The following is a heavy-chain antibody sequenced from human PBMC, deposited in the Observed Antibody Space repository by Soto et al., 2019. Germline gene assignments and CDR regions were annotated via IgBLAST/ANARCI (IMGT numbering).Heavy chain of an antibody. CDR1: GGSISSGGYS. D-gene: IGHD3-22*01. J-gene: IGHJ5*02. CDR3: AREVGRYDSSGYQGWFDP. CDR2: IYHSGST. Sequence: PSETLSLTCAVSGGSISSGGYSWSWIRQPPGKGLEWIGYIYHSGSTYYNPSLKSRVTISVDRSKNQFSLKLSSVTAADTAVYYCAREVGRYDSSGYQGWFDPWGQGTLVTVSS. V-gene: IGHV4-30-2*01.